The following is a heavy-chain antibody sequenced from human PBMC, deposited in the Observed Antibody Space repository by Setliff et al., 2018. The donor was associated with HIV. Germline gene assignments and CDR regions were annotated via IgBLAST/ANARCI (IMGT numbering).Heavy chain of an antibody. J-gene: IGHJ6*03. CDR2: ITYDGSRT. V-gene: IGHV3-30*01. CDR1: GFTFSTFA. Sequence: GGSLRLSCVASGFTFSTFAMHWVRQAPGKGPEWVSVITYDGSRTYYADSVKGRFTISRDNSKNTLYLQVNSLRAEDTAVYYCAKEFGGYDPRTGYYMDVWGKGTTVTVSS. D-gene: IGHD5-12*01. CDR3: AKEFGGYDPRTGYYMDV.